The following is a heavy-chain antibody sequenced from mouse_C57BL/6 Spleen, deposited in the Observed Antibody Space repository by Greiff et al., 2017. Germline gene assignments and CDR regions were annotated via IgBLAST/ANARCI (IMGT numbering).Heavy chain of an antibody. CDR2: IYPGDGDS. D-gene: IGHD4-1*01. CDR1: GYAFSSSW. V-gene: IGHV1-82*01. Sequence: QVQLQQSGPELVKPGASVKISCKASGYAFSSSWMNWVKQRPGKGLEWIGRIYPGDGDSNYNGKFKGKATLTADKSSSTAYMQLSSLTSEASAVYFCARSANWDVDYAMDYWGQGTSVTVSS. CDR3: ARSANWDVDYAMDY. J-gene: IGHJ4*01.